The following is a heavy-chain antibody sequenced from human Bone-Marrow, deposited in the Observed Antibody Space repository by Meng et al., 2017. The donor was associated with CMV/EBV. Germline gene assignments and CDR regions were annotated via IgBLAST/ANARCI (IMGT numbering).Heavy chain of an antibody. V-gene: IGHV1-2*02. CDR1: GYTFTGYY. D-gene: IGHD3-3*01. CDR3: ARDPSLRLVLEWLLDY. J-gene: IGHJ4*02. CDR2: INPNSGGT. Sequence: ASVKVSCKASGYTFTGYYIHWVRQAPGQGLEWMGWINPNSGGTSYAQKFQGRVTMTRDTSISTAYMELSRLRSDDTTVYYCARDPSLRLVLEWLLDYWGQGTLVTVSS.